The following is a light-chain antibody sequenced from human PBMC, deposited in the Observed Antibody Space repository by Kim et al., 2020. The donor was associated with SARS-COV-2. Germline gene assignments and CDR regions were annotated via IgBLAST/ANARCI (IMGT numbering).Light chain of an antibody. J-gene: IGKJ4*01. CDR2: DVS. Sequence: EVVLTQSPATLSLSPGERATLSCRASQSVNNYLAWYQQKPGQAPRLLLYDVSNRATGIPARFSGSGSGTDFTLTISSLEPDDSAVYYCQHRKTWPVTFGGGTKVDIK. V-gene: IGKV3-11*01. CDR3: QHRKTWPVT. CDR1: QSVNNY.